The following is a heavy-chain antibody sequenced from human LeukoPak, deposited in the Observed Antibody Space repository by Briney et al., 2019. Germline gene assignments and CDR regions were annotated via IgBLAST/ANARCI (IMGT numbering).Heavy chain of an antibody. Sequence: SETLSLTCAVYGGSFSGYYWSWIRQPPGKGLEWIGEINHSGSTNYNPSLKSRVTISVDTSKNQFSLKLSSVTAADTAVYYCARGRRLRYFEIYYYYGMDVWGQGTTVTVSS. D-gene: IGHD3-9*01. J-gene: IGHJ6*02. CDR2: INHSGST. CDR3: ARGRRLRYFEIYYYYGMDV. V-gene: IGHV4-34*01. CDR1: GGSFSGYY.